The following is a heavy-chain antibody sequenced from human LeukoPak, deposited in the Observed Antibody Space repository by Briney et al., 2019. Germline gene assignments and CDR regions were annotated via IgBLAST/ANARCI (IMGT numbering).Heavy chain of an antibody. CDR2: ISGSGGST. J-gene: IGHJ4*02. CDR3: AKLAPLEYYYDSSGYYTYYFDY. D-gene: IGHD3-22*01. V-gene: IGHV3-23*01. CDR1: GFTFSSYA. Sequence: PGGSLRLSCAASGFTFSSYAMSWVRQAPGKGLEWVSAISGSGGSTHYADSVKGRFTISRDNSKNTLYLQMNSLRAEDTAVYYCAKLAPLEYYYDSSGYYTYYFDYWGQGTLVTVSS.